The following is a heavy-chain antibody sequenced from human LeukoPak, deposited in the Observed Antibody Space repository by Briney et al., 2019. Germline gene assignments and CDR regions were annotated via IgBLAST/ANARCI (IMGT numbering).Heavy chain of an antibody. CDR1: GGSISSSSYY. J-gene: IGHJ4*02. CDR2: IYYSGST. D-gene: IGHD6-13*01. CDR3: ARHAHGYGSSWYDY. V-gene: IGHV4-61*05. Sequence: SETLSLTCTVSGGSISSSSYYWGWIRQPPGKGLEWIGYIYYSGSTNYNPSLKSRVTISVDTSKNQFSLKLSSVTAADTAVYYCARHAHGYGSSWYDYWGQGTLVTVSS.